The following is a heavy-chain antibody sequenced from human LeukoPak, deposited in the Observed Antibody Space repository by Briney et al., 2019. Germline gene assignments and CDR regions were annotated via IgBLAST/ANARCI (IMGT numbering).Heavy chain of an antibody. CDR1: RFTVATNH. CDR2: IYNGDNT. J-gene: IGHJ4*02. CDR3: ARASRWLAFDT. D-gene: IGHD6-19*01. V-gene: IGHV3-66*01. Sequence: GGSLRLSCAASRFTVATNHMNWVRQAPGKGLEWVSVIYNGDNTAYADSVKGRFTVSRGNSKNTLYLQMHSLRAEDTAVYFCARASRWLAFDTWGQGTLVTVSS.